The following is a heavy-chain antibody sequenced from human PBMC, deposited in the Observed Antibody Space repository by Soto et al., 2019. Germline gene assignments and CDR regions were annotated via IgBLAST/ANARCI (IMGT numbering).Heavy chain of an antibody. V-gene: IGHV5-51*01. Sequence: GESLKISCKGSGYSFTNYWIGWVRQMPGKGLEWMGIIYPGDSDTRYSPSFQGQVTISADKSISTAYLQWSSLKASDTAMYYCARPHTVTGQKYYFDYWGQGTLVTVSS. CDR1: GYSFTNYW. D-gene: IGHD4-17*01. CDR2: IYPGDSDT. CDR3: ARPHTVTGQKYYFDY. J-gene: IGHJ4*02.